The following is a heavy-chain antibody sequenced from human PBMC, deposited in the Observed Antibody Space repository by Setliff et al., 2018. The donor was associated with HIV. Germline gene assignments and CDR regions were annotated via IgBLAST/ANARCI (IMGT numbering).Heavy chain of an antibody. J-gene: IGHJ4*02. D-gene: IGHD3-9*01. V-gene: IGHV3-11*01. CDR2: ISSSGSTI. Sequence: GGSLRLSCAASGFTFSDYYMSWIRQAPGKGLEWVSYISSSGSTIYYADSVKGRFTISRDNAKNSLYLQMNSLRAEDTAVYYCARSGYGVRYFDWLLYLDYWGQGTLVTVSS. CDR1: GFTFSDYY. CDR3: ARSGYGVRYFDWLLYLDY.